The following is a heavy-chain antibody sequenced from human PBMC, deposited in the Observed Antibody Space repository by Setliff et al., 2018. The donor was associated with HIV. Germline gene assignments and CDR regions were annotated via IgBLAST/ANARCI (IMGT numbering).Heavy chain of an antibody. CDR2: IYQSGST. CDR3: ARHRDPPGSRWIYYYYYMDL. D-gene: IGHD6-13*01. J-gene: IGHJ6*03. CDR1: NNSITNGYY. V-gene: IGHV4-38-2*02. Sequence: SETLSLTCIVSNNSITNGYYWAWIRQPPGKRLEWLGSIYQSGSTSYNPSLSSRLTISVDTSKNQVSLRLSSVTAADTGVYCARHRDPPGSRWIYYYYYMDLWGEGTTVTVSS.